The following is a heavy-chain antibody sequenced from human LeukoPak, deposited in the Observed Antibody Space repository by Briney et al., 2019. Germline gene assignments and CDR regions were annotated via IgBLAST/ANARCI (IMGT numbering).Heavy chain of an antibody. CDR1: GGSISSSSYY. V-gene: IGHV4-39*01. J-gene: IGHJ6*02. D-gene: IGHD6-13*01. CDR2: IYYSGST. Sequence: PSETLSLTCTVSGGSISSSSYYWGWIRQPPGKGLEWIGSIYYSGSTYYNPSLKSRVTISVDTSKNQFSLKLSSVTAADTAVYYCARGSSSRYGMDVWGQGTTVTVSS. CDR3: ARGSSSRYGMDV.